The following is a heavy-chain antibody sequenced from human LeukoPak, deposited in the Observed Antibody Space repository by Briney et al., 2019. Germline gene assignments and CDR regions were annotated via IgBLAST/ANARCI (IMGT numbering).Heavy chain of an antibody. J-gene: IGHJ4*02. V-gene: IGHV3-7*05. D-gene: IGHD5-18*01. CDR2: IKQDGSEI. CDR1: GFTFSDSA. CDR3: ARDEQVWPFDY. Sequence: GGSLRLSCAASGFTFSDSAMSWVRQAPGKGLEWVANIKQDGSEIHYVDSVKGRFTISRDNAKNSLFLQMNSLRAEDTAVYYCARDEQVWPFDYWGQGTLVTVSS.